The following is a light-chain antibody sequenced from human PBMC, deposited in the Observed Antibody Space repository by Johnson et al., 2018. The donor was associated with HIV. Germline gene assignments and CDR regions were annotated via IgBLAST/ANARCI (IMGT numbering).Light chain of an antibody. V-gene: IGLV1-51*01. CDR1: SSNIGNNY. CDR2: DNN. CDR3: TTWDSSLSGGV. Sequence: QSALTQPPSVSAAPGQKVTISCSGSSSNIGNNYVSWYQQFPGTAPKLVIYDNNKRPSGIPDRFSASKSGTSATLGITGLQTGDEADYYCTTWDSSLSGGVFGTGTKVTVL. J-gene: IGLJ1*01.